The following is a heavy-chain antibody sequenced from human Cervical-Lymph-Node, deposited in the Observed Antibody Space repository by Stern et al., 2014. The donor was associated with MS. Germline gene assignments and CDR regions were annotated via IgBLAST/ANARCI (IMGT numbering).Heavy chain of an antibody. V-gene: IGHV4-31*03. CDR3: ERLPYDFWSGYYLFDY. CDR2: IYYSGST. Sequence: MQLVESGPGLVKPSQTLSLTCTVSGGSISSGGYYWSWIRQHPGKGLEWIGYIYYSGSTYYNPSLKSRVTISVDTSKNQFSLKLSSVTAADTAVYYCERLPYDFWSGYYLFDYWGQGTLVTVSS. J-gene: IGHJ4*02. CDR1: GGSISSGGYY. D-gene: IGHD3-3*01.